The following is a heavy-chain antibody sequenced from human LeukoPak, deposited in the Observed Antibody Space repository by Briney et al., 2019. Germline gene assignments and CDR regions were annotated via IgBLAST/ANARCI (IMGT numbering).Heavy chain of an antibody. CDR1: GFTFSSYG. CDR2: IWRDGSNK. Sequence: GGSLRLSCAASGFTFSSYGMHWVRQAPGKGLEWVAVIWRDGSNKNFADSVKGRFTISRDNSKNTLYLQMNSLRAEDSAVYYCVRVGQTNDGFDIWGQGTMVTVSS. V-gene: IGHV3-33*01. D-gene: IGHD1/OR15-1a*01. CDR3: VRVGQTNDGFDI. J-gene: IGHJ3*02.